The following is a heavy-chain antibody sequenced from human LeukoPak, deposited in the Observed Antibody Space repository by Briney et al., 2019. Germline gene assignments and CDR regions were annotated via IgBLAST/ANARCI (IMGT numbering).Heavy chain of an antibody. V-gene: IGHV4-34*01. CDR3: ARPIVVVPAARGYYMDV. D-gene: IGHD2-2*01. Sequence: SETLSLTCAVYGGSFSGYYWSWIRQPPGKGLEWIGEINHSGSTNYNPSPKSRVTISVDTSKNQFSLKLSSVTAADTAVYYCARPIVVVPAARGYYMDVWGKGTTVTASS. CDR1: GGSFSGYY. CDR2: INHSGST. J-gene: IGHJ6*03.